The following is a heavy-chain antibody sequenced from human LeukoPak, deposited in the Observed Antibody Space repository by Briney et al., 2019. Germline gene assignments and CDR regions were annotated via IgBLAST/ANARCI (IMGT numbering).Heavy chain of an antibody. CDR2: IHAGDGHT. D-gene: IGHD3-16*01. CDR1: GYTFTSYA. J-gene: IGHJ4*01. CDR3: ASGPVGARKYFDY. Sequence: ASVKVSCKASGYTFTSYAMHWVRQAPGQRLEWMGWIHAGDGHTKYSQKFQGRVTITRDTSASTAYMELSSLRSEDTAVYYCASGPVGARKYFDYWGQGTLVTVSS. V-gene: IGHV1-3*01.